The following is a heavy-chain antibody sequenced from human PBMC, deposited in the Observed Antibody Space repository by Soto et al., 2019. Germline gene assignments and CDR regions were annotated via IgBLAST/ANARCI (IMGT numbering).Heavy chain of an antibody. J-gene: IGHJ4*02. CDR2: IYYSGST. CDR3: ARDTAGRGVYTDY. CDR1: GGSISSGGYY. Sequence: QVQLQESGPGLVKPSQTLSLTCTVSGGSISSGGYYWSWIRQHPGKGLEWIGYIYYSGSTYYNPSLKSRVTISVDSSKNQFSLKLSSVTAADTAVYYCARDTAGRGVYTDYWGQGTLVTVSS. V-gene: IGHV4-31*03. D-gene: IGHD1-1*01.